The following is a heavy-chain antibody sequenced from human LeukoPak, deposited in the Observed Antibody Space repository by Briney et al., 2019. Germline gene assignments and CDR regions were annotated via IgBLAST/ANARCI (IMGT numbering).Heavy chain of an antibody. D-gene: IGHD3-10*01. CDR2: ISSSGSTI. Sequence: PGGSLRLSCAASGFTFSDYYMSWIRQAPGKGLEWVSYISSSGSTIYYADSVKGRFTISRDNAKNTLYLQMNSLRAEDTAVYYCAKAPRMVRGVSFDYWGQGTLVTVSS. J-gene: IGHJ4*02. V-gene: IGHV3-11*04. CDR3: AKAPRMVRGVSFDY. CDR1: GFTFSDYY.